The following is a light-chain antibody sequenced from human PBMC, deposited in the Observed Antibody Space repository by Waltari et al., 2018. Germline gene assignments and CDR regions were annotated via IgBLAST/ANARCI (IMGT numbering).Light chain of an antibody. CDR2: GAS. CDR1: YSISSY. J-gene: IGKJ1*01. CDR3: QQSYHMPWT. Sequence: DIQLTQSPSSLSASVGDRVAITCRSSYSISSYLNWSQQKPGKAPSLLISGASSLEGGVSSRFSGSGSGTEFTLSITSLQPDDIATYFCQQSYHMPWTFGQGTRVEIE. V-gene: IGKV1-39*01.